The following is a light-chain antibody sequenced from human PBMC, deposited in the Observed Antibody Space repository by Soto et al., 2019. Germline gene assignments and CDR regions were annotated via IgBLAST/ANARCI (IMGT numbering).Light chain of an antibody. CDR1: QSVSIN. CDR2: GAS. J-gene: IGKJ4*01. CDR3: QQYNNWPLT. V-gene: IGKV3-15*01. Sequence: EIMMTRSPATLSVSPGERATLSCRASQSVSINLAWYQQKPDQVPRLLIYGASSRATGIPARFSGSGSGTDFTLTISSLQSEDFAIYYCQQYNNWPLTFGGGTKVEI.